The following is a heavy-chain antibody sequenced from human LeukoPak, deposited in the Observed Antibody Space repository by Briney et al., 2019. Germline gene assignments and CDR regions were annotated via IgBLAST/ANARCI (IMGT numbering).Heavy chain of an antibody. J-gene: IGHJ5*02. D-gene: IGHD3-10*01. CDR1: GYTFTSYG. CDR2: ISAYNGNT. V-gene: IGHV1-18*01. Sequence: ASVKVSCKASGYTFTSYGISWVRQAPGQGLEWMGWISAYNGNTNYAQKLQGRVTMTTDTSTSTAYMELRSLRSDDTAVYYCARVQLWFGEFTNNWFDPWGQGTLATVSS. CDR3: ARVQLWFGEFTNNWFDP.